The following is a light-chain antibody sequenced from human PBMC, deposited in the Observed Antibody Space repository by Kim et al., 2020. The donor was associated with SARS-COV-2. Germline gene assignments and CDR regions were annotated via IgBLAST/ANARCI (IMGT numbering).Light chain of an antibody. V-gene: IGKV3-20*01. J-gene: IGKJ1*01. CDR3: QLYRTSTRT. Sequence: PGEGATLSCRASQRVGTSDVAWYQQRPGQPPRLLIFGSFRRALGVPDRFSDIGSGIEFTLSISRLEPEDFAVYYCQLYRTSTRTFGQGTKVDIK. CDR2: GSF. CDR1: QRVGTSD.